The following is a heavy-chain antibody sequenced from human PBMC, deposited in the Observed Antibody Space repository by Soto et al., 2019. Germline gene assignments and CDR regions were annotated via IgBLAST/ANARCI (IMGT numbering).Heavy chain of an antibody. CDR3: AKDLSGYDCRYFDL. D-gene: IGHD5-12*01. CDR1: GFTFSSYG. J-gene: IGHJ2*01. Sequence: QVQLVESGGGVVQPGRSLRLSCAASGFTFSSYGMHWVRQAPGKGLEWVAVISYDGSNKYYADSVKGRFTISRDNSKNTLYLQMNSLRAEDTAVYYCAKDLSGYDCRYFDLWGRGTLVTVSS. CDR2: ISYDGSNK. V-gene: IGHV3-30*18.